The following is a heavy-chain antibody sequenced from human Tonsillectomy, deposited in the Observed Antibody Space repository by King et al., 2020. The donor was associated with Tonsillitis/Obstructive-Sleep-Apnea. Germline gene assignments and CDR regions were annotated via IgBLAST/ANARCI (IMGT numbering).Heavy chain of an antibody. J-gene: IGHJ4*02. CDR1: GFSFSSYG. Sequence: QLVQSGGGVVQPGRSLRLSCAASGFSFSSYGMHWVRQAPDNGLEWVALIWYDGSYKYYADSVKGRFTISRDNSKSTLYLQMNSLRAEDTAVYYCARDLRKRYSSGWSFDYWGQGTLVTVSS. D-gene: IGHD6-19*01. V-gene: IGHV3-33*01. CDR3: ARDLRKRYSSGWSFDY. CDR2: IWYDGSYK.